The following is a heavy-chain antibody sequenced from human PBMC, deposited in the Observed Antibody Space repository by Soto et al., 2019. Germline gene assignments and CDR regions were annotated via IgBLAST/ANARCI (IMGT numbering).Heavy chain of an antibody. CDR1: RLTFTNYA. V-gene: IGHV3-30-3*01. Sequence: QVQLVESGGGVVQPGRSLRLSCVASRLTFTNYAMHWVRQAPGEGLKWVAVISDDGNNKYYADSVKGRFTISRDNPRNTVYLQMNSLRAEDTAVYYCARGPDRDGYVEHWGQGALVTVSS. CDR2: ISDDGNNK. CDR3: ARGPDRDGYVEH. D-gene: IGHD3-22*01. J-gene: IGHJ4*02.